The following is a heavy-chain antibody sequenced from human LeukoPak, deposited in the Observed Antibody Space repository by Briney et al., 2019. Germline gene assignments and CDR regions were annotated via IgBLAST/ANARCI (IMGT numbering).Heavy chain of an antibody. CDR3: AREGAVGGDSPMLLDY. Sequence: GASVKVSCKASGGTFSSYAISWVRQAPGQGLEWMGGIIPIFGTANYVQKFQGRVTITTDESTSTAYMELSSLRSEDTAVYYCAREGAVGGDSPMLLDYWGQGTLVTVSS. D-gene: IGHD2-21*02. J-gene: IGHJ4*02. V-gene: IGHV1-69*05. CDR1: GGTFSSYA. CDR2: IIPIFGTA.